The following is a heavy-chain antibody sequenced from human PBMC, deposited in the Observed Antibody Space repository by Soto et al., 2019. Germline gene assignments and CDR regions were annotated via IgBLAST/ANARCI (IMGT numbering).Heavy chain of an antibody. CDR1: GYSFASYY. Sequence: QMQWVQAGPEVKRPGASVKVSCKASGYSFASYYMHWVRQAHGQGLEWMGLINPGGTSKNYAQKYQGIIIITKDTTSSAFNMELSRRSSEDTADYYWASDRCRIGAIIHFEYWGHGNLGTVSS. D-gene: IGHD2-8*01. J-gene: IGHJ4*01. CDR2: INPGGTSK. CDR3: ASDRCRIGAIIHFEY. V-gene: IGHV1-46*03.